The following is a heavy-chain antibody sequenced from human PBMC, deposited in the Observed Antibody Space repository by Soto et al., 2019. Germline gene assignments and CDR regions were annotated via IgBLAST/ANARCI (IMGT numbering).Heavy chain of an antibody. CDR3: ARAGIVATPHYYYYGMDV. CDR2: IWYDGSNK. Sequence: GGSLRLSCAASGFTFSSYGMHWVRQAPGKGLEWVAVIWYDGSNKYYADSVKGRFTISRDNSKNTLYLQMNSLRAEDTAVYYCARAGIVATPHYYYYGMDVWGQGTTVTVSS. J-gene: IGHJ6*02. D-gene: IGHD5-12*01. CDR1: GFTFSSYG. V-gene: IGHV3-33*01.